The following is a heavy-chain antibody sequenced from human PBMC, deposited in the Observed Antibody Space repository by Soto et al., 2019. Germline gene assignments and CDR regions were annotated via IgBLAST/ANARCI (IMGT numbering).Heavy chain of an antibody. CDR1: GFTFSSYG. V-gene: IGHV3-30*18. Sequence: PGVSLRLSCAASGFTFSSYGMHWVRQAPGKGLEWVAVISYDGSNKYYADSVKGRFTISRDNSKNTLYLQMNSLRAEDTAVYYCAKDLVTILGVVTSRQAYGMDVWGQGTTVTVSS. CDR3: AKDLVTILGVVTSRQAYGMDV. J-gene: IGHJ6*01. CDR2: ISYDGSNK. D-gene: IGHD3-3*01.